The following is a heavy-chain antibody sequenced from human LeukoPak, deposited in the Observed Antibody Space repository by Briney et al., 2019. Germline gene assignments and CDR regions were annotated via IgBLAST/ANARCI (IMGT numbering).Heavy chain of an antibody. J-gene: IGHJ4*02. Sequence: GGSLRLSCAASGFTFSSYSMNWVRQAPGKGLEWVSSISSSSSYIYYADSAKGRFTISRDNAKNSLYLQMNSLRAEDTAVYYCARDPDDYGETRYFDYWGQGTLVTVSS. CDR2: ISSSSSYI. CDR1: GFTFSSYS. V-gene: IGHV3-21*01. CDR3: ARDPDDYGETRYFDY. D-gene: IGHD4-17*01.